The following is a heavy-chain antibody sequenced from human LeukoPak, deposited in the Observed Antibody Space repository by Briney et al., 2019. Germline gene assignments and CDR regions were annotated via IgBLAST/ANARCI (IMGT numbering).Heavy chain of an antibody. CDR1: GGSISSGGYY. V-gene: IGHV4-30-2*01. Sequence: NTSQTLSLTCTLSGGSISSGGYYRSWIRQPPGKGLEWIGYIYHSGSTYYNPSLKSRVTISVDRSKNQFSLKLSSVTAADTAVYYCARDRGDTQEGDYWGQGTLVTVSS. CDR2: IYHSGST. J-gene: IGHJ4*02. D-gene: IGHD5-18*01. CDR3: ARDRGDTQEGDY.